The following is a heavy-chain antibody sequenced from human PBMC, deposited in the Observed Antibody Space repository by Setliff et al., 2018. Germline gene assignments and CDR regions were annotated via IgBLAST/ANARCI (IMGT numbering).Heavy chain of an antibody. D-gene: IGHD4-17*01. CDR2: ISGLGSNT. J-gene: IGHJ4*02. V-gene: IGHV3-23*01. CDR1: GFTFVSYA. CDR3: ARDRDAYGDYCPFDY. Sequence: PGGSLRLSCAASGFTFVSYALGWVRQTPGQGLEWVSGISGLGSNTYYADSVKGRFTISRDNSKNTVYLQMNSLRAEDTAVYYCARDRDAYGDYCPFDYWGQGTLVTVSS.